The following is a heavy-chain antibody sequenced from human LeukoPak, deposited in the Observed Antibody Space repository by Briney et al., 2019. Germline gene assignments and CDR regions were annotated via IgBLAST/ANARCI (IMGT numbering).Heavy chain of an antibody. V-gene: IGHV4-38-2*02. D-gene: IGHD3-9*01. J-gene: IGHJ4*02. Sequence: SETLSLICTVSGYSISSGYYWGWIRQPPGKGLEWIGSIYHSGSTYYNPSLKSRVTISVDTSKNQFSLKLSSVTAADTAVYYCARSKDILTGYCFDYWGQGTLVTVSS. CDR2: IYHSGST. CDR3: ARSKDILTGYCFDY. CDR1: GYSISSGYY.